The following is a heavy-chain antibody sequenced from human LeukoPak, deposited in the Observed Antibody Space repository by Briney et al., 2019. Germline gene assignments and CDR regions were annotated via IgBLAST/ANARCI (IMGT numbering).Heavy chain of an antibody. CDR3: ARGDYGDY. CDR1: GYSISSGYY. CDR2: IHYSGST. Sequence: PSETLSLTCAVSGYSISSGYYWGWIRQPPGKGLEWIGNIHYSGSTYYNPSLKSRVTISVDTSKNQFSLKVSSVTAADTAVYYCARGDYGDYWGQGAVVTVSS. J-gene: IGHJ4*02. D-gene: IGHD4/OR15-4a*01. V-gene: IGHV4-38-2*01.